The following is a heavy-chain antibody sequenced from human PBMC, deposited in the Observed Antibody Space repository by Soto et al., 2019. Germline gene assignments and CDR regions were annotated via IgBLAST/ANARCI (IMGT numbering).Heavy chain of an antibody. CDR3: AKKQAYVAATHYYYYGMDV. Sequence: QVQLVESGGGVVQPGRSLRLSCAASGFTFSSYGMHWVRQAPGKGLEWVAVISYDGSNKYYADSVKGRFTISRDNSKNTLYLHMNSLRAEDTAVYYCAKKQAYVAATHYYYYGMDVWGQGTTVTVSS. V-gene: IGHV3-30*18. D-gene: IGHD2-15*01. CDR2: ISYDGSNK. CDR1: GFTFSSYG. J-gene: IGHJ6*02.